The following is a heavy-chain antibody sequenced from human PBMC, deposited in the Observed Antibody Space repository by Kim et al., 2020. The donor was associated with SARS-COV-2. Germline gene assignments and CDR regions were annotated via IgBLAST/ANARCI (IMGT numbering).Heavy chain of an antibody. J-gene: IGHJ4*02. CDR3: AREAAGLDY. CDR1: GGSFSGYY. CDR2: INHSGST. V-gene: IGHV4-34*01. D-gene: IGHD6-13*01. Sequence: SETLSLTCAVYGGSFSGYYWSWIRQPPGKGLEWIGEINHSGSTNYNPSLKSRVTISVDTSKNQFSLKLSSVTAADTAVYYCAREAAGLDYWGQGTLVTVS.